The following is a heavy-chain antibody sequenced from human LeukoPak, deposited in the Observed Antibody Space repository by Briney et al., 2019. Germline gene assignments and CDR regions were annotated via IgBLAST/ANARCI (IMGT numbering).Heavy chain of an antibody. D-gene: IGHD2-15*01. V-gene: IGHV3-7*01. CDR3: ARGVIVVVVAATLLDY. CDR1: GFNFSSYW. J-gene: IGHJ4*02. CDR2: IKQDGSEK. Sequence: GDPVRLSCSACGFNFSSYWMSLVRQAPGKGLGWVANIKQDGSEKYYVDTVKGRFTICRDNAKRALYLQMNSLRAEDTAVYYCARGVIVVVVAATLLDYWGQGTLVTVSS.